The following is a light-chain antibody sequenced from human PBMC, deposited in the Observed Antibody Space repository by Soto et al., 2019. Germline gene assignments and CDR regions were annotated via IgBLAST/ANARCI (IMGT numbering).Light chain of an antibody. Sequence: IQNAQSPTPLFASLGARSTKNFPANQSLSSWLAWYQQKPGKAPKLLISDASTLESGVPSRFSGSGSGTEFTLTISSLLPEDFATYYCQQYKTYSPWTFGQGTKVDI. CDR2: DAS. V-gene: IGKV1-5*01. CDR1: QSLSSW. J-gene: IGKJ1*01. CDR3: QQYKTYSPWT.